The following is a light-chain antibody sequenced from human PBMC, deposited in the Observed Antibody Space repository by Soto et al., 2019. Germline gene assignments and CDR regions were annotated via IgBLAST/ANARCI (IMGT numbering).Light chain of an antibody. CDR3: QQYGSSTYT. V-gene: IGKV1-5*01. Sequence: DIQMTQSPSTLSASVGDRVTITCRASQNTGNWLAWYQQKPGKAPKVLIYDASSLESGVPSRFTGSGSGTEFTLTISSLQPDDFAVYYCQQYGSSTYTFGQGTKLEIK. J-gene: IGKJ2*01. CDR2: DAS. CDR1: QNTGNW.